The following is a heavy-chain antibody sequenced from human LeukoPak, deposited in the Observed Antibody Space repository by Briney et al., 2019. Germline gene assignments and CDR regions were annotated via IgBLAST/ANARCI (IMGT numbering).Heavy chain of an antibody. Sequence: GASVKVSCKASGGTFSSYAISWVRQAPGQGLEWMGRIIPIFGTANYAQKFQGRVTITADKSTSTAYMELSSLRSEDTAVYYCARDRQYYYDSSGQDYWGQGTLVTVSS. D-gene: IGHD3-22*01. CDR1: GGTFSSYA. J-gene: IGHJ4*02. CDR2: IIPIFGTA. V-gene: IGHV1-69*06. CDR3: ARDRQYYYDSSGQDY.